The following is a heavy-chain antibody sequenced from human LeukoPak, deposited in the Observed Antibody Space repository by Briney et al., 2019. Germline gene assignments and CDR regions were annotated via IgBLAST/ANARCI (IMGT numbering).Heavy chain of an antibody. V-gene: IGHV4-59*01. Sequence: SETLSLTCTVSGGSISSYYWSWIRQPPGKGLEWIGYIYYSGSTNYNPSLKSRVTISVDTSKNQFSLKLSSVTAADTAVYYCAREASLERLLYSSLHYFDYWGQGTLVTVSS. CDR2: IYYSGST. CDR3: AREASLERLLYSSLHYFDY. CDR1: GGSISSYY. D-gene: IGHD3-3*01. J-gene: IGHJ4*02.